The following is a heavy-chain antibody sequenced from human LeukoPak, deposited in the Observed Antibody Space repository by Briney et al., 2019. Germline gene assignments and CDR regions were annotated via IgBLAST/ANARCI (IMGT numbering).Heavy chain of an antibody. V-gene: IGHV3-23*01. CDR1: GSTFSSYS. CDR3: ARRIATRSWSPPFDY. J-gene: IGHJ4*02. D-gene: IGHD6-6*01. Sequence: GGSLRLSCVASGSTFSSYSMTWVRQAPGKGLEWVSAISGGGENTYYADSVKGRFIISRDNSKNTLYLQMHSLRAEDTAVYYCARRIATRSWSPPFDYWGQGTLVTVSS. CDR2: ISGGGENT.